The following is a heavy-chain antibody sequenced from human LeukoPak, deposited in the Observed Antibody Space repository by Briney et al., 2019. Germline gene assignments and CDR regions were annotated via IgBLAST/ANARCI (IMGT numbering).Heavy chain of an antibody. Sequence: SETLSLTCAVYGRSFSGYYWSWIRQPPGKGLEWIGEINHSGSTNYNPSLKSRVTISVDTSKNQFSLKLSSVTAADTAVYYCARIPQRGYSGYGSPDPWGQGTLVTVSS. J-gene: IGHJ5*02. D-gene: IGHD5-12*01. V-gene: IGHV4-34*01. CDR2: INHSGST. CDR1: GRSFSGYY. CDR3: ARIPQRGYSGYGSPDP.